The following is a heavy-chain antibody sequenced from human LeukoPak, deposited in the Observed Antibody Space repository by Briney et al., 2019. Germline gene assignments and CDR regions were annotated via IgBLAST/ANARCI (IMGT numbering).Heavy chain of an antibody. CDR2: IYYSGST. CDR3: ASAGGWAGYFDY. Sequence: PSETLSLTCTVSGGSISSGGYYWRWIRQHPGKGLEWIGYIYYSGSTYYNPSLKSRVTISVDTSKNQFYLKLSSVTAADTAVYYCASAGGWAGYFDYWGQGTLVTVSS. D-gene: IGHD6-19*01. J-gene: IGHJ4*02. CDR1: GGSISSGGYY. V-gene: IGHV4-31*03.